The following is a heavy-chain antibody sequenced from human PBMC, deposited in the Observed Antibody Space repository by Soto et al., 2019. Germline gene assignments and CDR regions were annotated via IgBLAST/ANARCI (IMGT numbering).Heavy chain of an antibody. J-gene: IGHJ3*02. CDR3: AREARDGYNFDAFDI. V-gene: IGHV3-33*01. Sequence: GGSLRLSCAASGFTFSSYGMHWVRQAPGKGLEWVAVIWYDGSNKYYADSVKGRFTISRDNSKNTLYLQMNSLRAEDTAVYYCAREARDGYNFDAFDIWGQGTMVTVSS. CDR2: IWYDGSNK. CDR1: GFTFSSYG. D-gene: IGHD5-12*01.